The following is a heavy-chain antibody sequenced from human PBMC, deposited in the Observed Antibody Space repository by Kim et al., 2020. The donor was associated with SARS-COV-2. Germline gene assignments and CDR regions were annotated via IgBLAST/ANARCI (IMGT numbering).Heavy chain of an antibody. CDR3: ARVGDYYGSGSKNWYFDL. J-gene: IGHJ2*01. V-gene: IGHV1-69*01. Sequence: QGRVTITADESTSTAYMELSSLRSEDTAVYYCARVGDYYGSGSKNWYFDLWGRGTLVTVSS. D-gene: IGHD3-10*01.